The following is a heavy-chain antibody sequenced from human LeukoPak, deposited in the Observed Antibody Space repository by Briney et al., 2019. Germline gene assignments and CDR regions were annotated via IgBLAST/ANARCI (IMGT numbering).Heavy chain of an antibody. Sequence: EASVKVSCKASGYTFTSYGISWVRQAPGQGLEWMGWISAYNGNTNYAQKLQGRVTMTTDTSTSTAYMELRSLRSDDTAVYYCARTDHHYMVRGVISGRGYSAPGNYWGQGTLVTVSS. CDR2: ISAYNGNT. CDR3: ARTDHHYMVRGVISGRGYSAPGNY. V-gene: IGHV1-18*01. D-gene: IGHD3-10*01. J-gene: IGHJ4*02. CDR1: GYTFTSYG.